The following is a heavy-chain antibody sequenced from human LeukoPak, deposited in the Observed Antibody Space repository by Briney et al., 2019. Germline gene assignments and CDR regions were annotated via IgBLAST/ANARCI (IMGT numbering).Heavy chain of an antibody. D-gene: IGHD4-17*01. J-gene: IGHJ5*02. CDR2: IIPIFGTA. CDR3: ARGYGDYVLNWFDP. Sequence: ASVKVSCKASGGTFSSYAISWVRQAPGQGLEWMGGIIPIFGTANYAQKFQGRVTMTRDTSTSTVYMELSSLRSEDTAVYYCARGYGDYVLNWFDPWGQGTLVTVSS. V-gene: IGHV1-69*05. CDR1: GGTFSSYA.